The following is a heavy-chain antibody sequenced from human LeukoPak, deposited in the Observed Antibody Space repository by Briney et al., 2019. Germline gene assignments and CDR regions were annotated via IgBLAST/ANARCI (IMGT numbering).Heavy chain of an antibody. D-gene: IGHD6-13*01. Sequence: ASVKVSCKASGYTFTGYYMHWVRQAPGQGREWMGWINPNSGGTNYGQKFQGRVTMTRDTSISTAYMELSRLRSDDTAVSYCAREEYSSSWYSLWGQGTLVTVSS. CDR3: AREEYSSSWYSL. CDR1: GYTFTGYY. V-gene: IGHV1-2*02. CDR2: INPNSGGT. J-gene: IGHJ4*02.